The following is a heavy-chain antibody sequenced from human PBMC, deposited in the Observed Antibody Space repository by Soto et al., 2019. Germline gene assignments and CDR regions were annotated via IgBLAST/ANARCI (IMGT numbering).Heavy chain of an antibody. CDR3: AKERHTYDSSGYVDY. CDR1: GFTFGSHA. D-gene: IGHD3-22*01. CDR2: ISGSGGGI. J-gene: IGHJ4*02. Sequence: EVQLLESGGAVVQPGGSLRLTCAASGFTFGSHAMTWVRKATGKGLEWVSTISGSGGGIHYADSVKGRFPISRDNSKNTVFLQANSLSAEDTAMYYCAKERHTYDSSGYVDYWGQGTLVTVSS. V-gene: IGHV3-23*01.